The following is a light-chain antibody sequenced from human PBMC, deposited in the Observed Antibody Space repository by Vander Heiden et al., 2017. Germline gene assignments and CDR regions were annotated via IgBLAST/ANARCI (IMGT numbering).Light chain of an antibody. CDR3: QQYNNWPPWT. J-gene: IGKJ1*01. CDR1: QSVSSY. V-gene: IGKV3-15*01. CDR2: DAS. Sequence: EIVMTQSPATLSVSPGQRVTLSCRASQSVSSYLAWYQQKPGQAPRLLIFDASTRAAGVPASFSGSGSRTEFALTISSLQSEDFAVYYCQQYNNWPPWTFGQGTKEEV.